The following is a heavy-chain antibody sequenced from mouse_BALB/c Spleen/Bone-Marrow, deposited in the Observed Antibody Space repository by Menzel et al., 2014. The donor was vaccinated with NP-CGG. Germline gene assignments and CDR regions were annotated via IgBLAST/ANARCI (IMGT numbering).Heavy chain of an antibody. CDR3: ATYDGYCFDY. CDR1: GVSIKRGY. Sequence: EVQLQHSGPSLVKPSQTLLLTCSVTGVSIKRGYRNWFRNFPENKLEYMGYISYSSSTHCNPSLKSRISITRDTSKNQYYLQLNSVTTEDTAAYYCATYDGYCFDYWGQGTTLTVSS. J-gene: IGHJ2*01. V-gene: IGHV3-8*02. D-gene: IGHD2-3*01. CDR2: ISYSSST.